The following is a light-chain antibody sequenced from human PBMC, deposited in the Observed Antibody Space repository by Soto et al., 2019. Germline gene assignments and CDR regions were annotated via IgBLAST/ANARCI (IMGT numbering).Light chain of an antibody. J-gene: IGKJ1*01. CDR1: QGIRSA. V-gene: IGKV1-5*03. Sequence: SHSPLTASLSDGVTITCLARQGIRSALGWYQQKPGKAPTLLIYEASSLESGAPSRFGGSGSGTEFTLTISSLQPDDFAAYYCQQYNSYSWTFAQGTKVDIK. CDR2: EAS. CDR3: QQYNSYSWT.